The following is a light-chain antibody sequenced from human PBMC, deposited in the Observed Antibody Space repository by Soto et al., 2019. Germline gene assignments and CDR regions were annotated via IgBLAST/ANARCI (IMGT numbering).Light chain of an antibody. CDR2: AS. CDR3: QHYGTSAL. J-gene: IGKJ3*01. V-gene: IGKV3-20*01. CDR1: QSVTTF. Sequence: EIVLTQSPVTLSLSPGERATLSCRASQSVTTFLAWYQQKPGQAPRLLIYASNRATGIPDRFSGSGSGTDFTLTISRLEPEDFAVYYCQHYGTSALFGPGTKVEIK.